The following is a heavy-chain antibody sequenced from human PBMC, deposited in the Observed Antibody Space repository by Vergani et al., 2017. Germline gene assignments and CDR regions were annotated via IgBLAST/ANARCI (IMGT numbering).Heavy chain of an antibody. Sequence: QVQLVQSGAEVKKPGSSVKVSCKASGGTFSSYTISWVRQAPGQGLEWMGRIIPILGIANYAQKFQGRVTITADKSTSTAYMELSSLRSEDTAVYYCASIKATTSQNVDYWGQGTLVTVSS. CDR1: GGTFSSYT. CDR2: IIPILGIA. V-gene: IGHV1-69*02. J-gene: IGHJ4*02. D-gene: IGHD5-12*01. CDR3: ASIKATTSQNVDY.